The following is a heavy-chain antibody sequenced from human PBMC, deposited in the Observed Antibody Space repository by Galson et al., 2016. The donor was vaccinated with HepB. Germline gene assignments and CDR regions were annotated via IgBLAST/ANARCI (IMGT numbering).Heavy chain of an antibody. CDR3: VKDRYSSGWANFDY. D-gene: IGHD6-19*01. Sequence: SLRLSCAASGFSFSSHGMHWVRQAPGKGLEWMALISFDGTTTMYGESVKGRFTISRDDAKNTMYLQMNSLRVEDTSVYYCVKDRYSSGWANFDYWGQGTLVTVSS. CDR1: GFSFSSHG. V-gene: IGHV3-30*18. J-gene: IGHJ4*02. CDR2: ISFDGTTT.